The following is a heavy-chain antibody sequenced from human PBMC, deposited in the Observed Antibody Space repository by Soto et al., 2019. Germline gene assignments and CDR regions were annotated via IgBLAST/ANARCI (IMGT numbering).Heavy chain of an antibody. CDR3: ARMTYYDFWSGYHAFDI. V-gene: IGHV3-23*01. J-gene: IGHJ3*02. CDR1: GFTFSSYA. D-gene: IGHD3-3*01. CDR2: ISGSGGST. Sequence: GGSLRLSCAASGFTFSSYAMSWVRQAPGKGLEWVSAISGSGGSTYYADSVKGRFTISRDNSKNTLYLQMNSLRAEDTAVYYCARMTYYDFWSGYHAFDIWGQGTMVTVSS.